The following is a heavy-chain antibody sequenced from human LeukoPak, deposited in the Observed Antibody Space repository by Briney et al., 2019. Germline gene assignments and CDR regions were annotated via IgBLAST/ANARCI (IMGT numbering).Heavy chain of an antibody. D-gene: IGHD3-10*01. CDR3: ARTRSSSGYLDV. J-gene: IGHJ6*03. V-gene: IGHV1-46*01. CDR2: IHPNGFIT. CDR1: GFSFSTFY. Sequence: ASVKVSCKTFGFSFSTFYIHWLRRAPGQGLEWMGIIHPNGFITSYAQRFKGRVSMTRDPSTSTVYMELNSLIFDDTPVYYCARTRSSSGYLDVWGTGTTVTVSS.